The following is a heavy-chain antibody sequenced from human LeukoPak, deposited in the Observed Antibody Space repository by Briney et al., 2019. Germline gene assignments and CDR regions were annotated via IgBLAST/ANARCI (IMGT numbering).Heavy chain of an antibody. J-gene: IGHJ4*02. V-gene: IGHV3-21*01. CDR3: ARGSTSDY. CDR2: IIFTTTPI. Sequence: AGGSLRLSCAAWGLILNKYNKQWVRQAPGRRLVLVSSIIFTTTPIYYADSVIRRVTISRDNAKNSLYLQVNSLRAEATAVYYCARGSTSDYWGQGTLVTVSP. CDR1: GLILNKYN.